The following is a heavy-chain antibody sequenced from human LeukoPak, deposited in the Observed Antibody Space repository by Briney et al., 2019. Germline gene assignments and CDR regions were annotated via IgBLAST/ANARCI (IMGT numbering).Heavy chain of an antibody. V-gene: IGHV3-7*01. CDR2: IKEDGTVI. J-gene: IGHJ4*02. CDR1: GFSFWNYW. D-gene: IGHD6-6*01. CDR3: ARIGYSSSSFGY. Sequence: GGSLRLSCAASGFSFWNYWMSWVRQAPGKGLEWVANIKEDGTVIYYVDSAKGRFTISRDNAKNSVYLQMNSLRADDTATYHCARIGYSSSSFGYWGQGTQVTVSS.